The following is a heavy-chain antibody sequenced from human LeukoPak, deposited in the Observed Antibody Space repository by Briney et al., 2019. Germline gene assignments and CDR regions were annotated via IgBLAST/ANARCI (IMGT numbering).Heavy chain of an antibody. D-gene: IGHD4-17*01. CDR2: IYYSGST. CDR3: ARGHDYGDYTFTY. Sequence: KPSETLSLTCTVSGGSISSYYWSWIRQPPGKGLEWIGYIYYSGSTNYNPSLKSRVTISVDTSKNQFSLKLSSVTAADTAVYYCARGHDYGDYTFTYWGQGTLVTVSS. J-gene: IGHJ4*02. CDR1: GGSISSYY. V-gene: IGHV4-59*01.